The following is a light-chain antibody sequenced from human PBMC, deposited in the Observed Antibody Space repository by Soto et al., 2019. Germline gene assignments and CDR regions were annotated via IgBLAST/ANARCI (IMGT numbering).Light chain of an antibody. CDR1: QSVSSN. V-gene: IGKV3-15*01. J-gene: IGKJ2*01. CDR2: GAS. Sequence: ETVMTQSPATLSVSPGEGATLSCRASQSVSSNLAWYQQKPGQAPRLLIYGASTRATGIPARFSGSGFGTEVTLTISSLQSEDFAVYYCQQYSNWPPYTFGQGTKLEIK. CDR3: QQYSNWPPYT.